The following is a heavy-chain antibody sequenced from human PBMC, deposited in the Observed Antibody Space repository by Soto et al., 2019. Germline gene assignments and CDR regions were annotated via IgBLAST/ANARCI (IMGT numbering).Heavy chain of an antibody. V-gene: IGHV3-33*01. J-gene: IGHJ6*02. Sequence: GGSLRLSCAASGFTFSSYGMHWVRQAPGKGLEWVAVIWYDGSNKYYADSVKGRFTISRDNSKNTLYLQMNSLRAEDTAVYYCARMETGGYSYDTTPYGMDVWGQGTTVTVSS. CDR2: IWYDGSNK. CDR3: ARMETGGYSYDTTPYGMDV. CDR1: GFTFSSYG. D-gene: IGHD5-18*01.